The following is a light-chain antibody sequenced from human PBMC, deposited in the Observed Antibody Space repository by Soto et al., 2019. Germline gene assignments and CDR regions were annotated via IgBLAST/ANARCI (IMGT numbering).Light chain of an antibody. J-gene: IGKJ4*01. Sequence: EIVLTQSPATLSLSPGERATLSCRASQSVSSYLAWYQQKPGQAPRLLIYDASNRATSIPARFSGSGSGTDFTLTISSLDPEDFAVYYCQQRSNRPLFGGGTKVEIK. CDR1: QSVSSY. CDR2: DAS. V-gene: IGKV3-11*01. CDR3: QQRSNRPL.